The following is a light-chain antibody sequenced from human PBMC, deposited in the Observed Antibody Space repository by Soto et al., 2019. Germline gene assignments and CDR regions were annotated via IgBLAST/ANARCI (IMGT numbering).Light chain of an antibody. CDR3: QQRSKWQG. V-gene: IGKV3-11*01. Sequence: EIVLTQSPATLSLSPGERATLSCRASQSVTSYLAWYQQKPGQPPRLLIYGASSRATGIPARFSGSGSGTDFTLTISSLEPEDFAVYYCQQRSKWQGFGQGTRLEIK. CDR1: QSVTSY. J-gene: IGKJ5*01. CDR2: GAS.